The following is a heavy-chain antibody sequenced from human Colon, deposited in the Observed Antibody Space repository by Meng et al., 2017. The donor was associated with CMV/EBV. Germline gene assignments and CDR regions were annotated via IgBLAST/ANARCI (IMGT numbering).Heavy chain of an antibody. CDR2: INHSGST. V-gene: IGHV4-34*01. J-gene: IGHJ4*02. CDR1: GGSFSGYY. CDR3: ARGLYGSGRHQIDY. Sequence: HEQLWSWGVELLLPVYALSLTCAVLGGSFSGYYWSWIRQPPGKGLEWIGEINHSGSTNYNPSLKSRVTISVDTSKNQFSLKLSSVTAADTAVYYCARGLYGSGRHQIDYWGQGTLVTVSS. D-gene: IGHD3-10*01.